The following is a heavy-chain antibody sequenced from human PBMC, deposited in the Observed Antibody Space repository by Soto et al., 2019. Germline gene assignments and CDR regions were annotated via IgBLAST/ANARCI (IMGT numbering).Heavy chain of an antibody. J-gene: IGHJ6*02. D-gene: IGHD2-2*01. Sequence: GASVKVSCKASGYTFTSYVISWVRQAPGQGLEWMGWISAYNGNTNYAQKLQGRVTMTTDTSTSTAYMELRSLRSDDTAVYYCARDRDQLLLYYYYGMDVCGQGTTVTVSS. CDR1: GYTFTSYV. V-gene: IGHV1-18*04. CDR3: ARDRDQLLLYYYYGMDV. CDR2: ISAYNGNT.